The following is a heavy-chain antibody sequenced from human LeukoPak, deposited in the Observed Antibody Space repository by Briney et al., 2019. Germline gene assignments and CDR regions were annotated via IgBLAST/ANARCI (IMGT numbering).Heavy chain of an antibody. Sequence: PGGSLRLSCAASGFTFSNYAMHWVRQAPGKGLEWVTFIRYDGSNKYYAESVKGRFTISRDNSKNTLYLQMNSLRAEDTAVYYCAKATSIAAAGNNWFDPWGQGTLVTVAS. V-gene: IGHV3-30*02. CDR1: GFTFSNYA. CDR3: AKATSIAAAGNNWFDP. CDR2: IRYDGSNK. J-gene: IGHJ5*02. D-gene: IGHD6-13*01.